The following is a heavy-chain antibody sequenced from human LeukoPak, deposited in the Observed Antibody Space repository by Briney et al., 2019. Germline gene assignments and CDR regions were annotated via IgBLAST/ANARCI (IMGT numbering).Heavy chain of an antibody. CDR1: GGSISSYY. V-gene: IGHV4-59*08. CDR3: ARPKYGGNSGAFDI. J-gene: IGHJ3*02. D-gene: IGHD4-23*01. Sequence: SEALSLTCTVSGGSISSYYWSWIRQPPGKGLEWIGYIYYSGSTNYNPSLKSRVTISVDTSRNQFSLKLSSVTAADTAVYYCARPKYGGNSGAFDIWGQGTMVTVSS. CDR2: IYYSGST.